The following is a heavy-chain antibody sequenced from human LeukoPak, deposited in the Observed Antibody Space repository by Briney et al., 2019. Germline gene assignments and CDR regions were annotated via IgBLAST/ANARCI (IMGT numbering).Heavy chain of an antibody. V-gene: IGHV1-2*04. D-gene: IGHD6-13*01. CDR2: INPNSGGT. CDR1: GYTFTGYY. J-gene: IGHJ6*02. CDR3: ARDSAAVGLRTNNYYYGMDV. Sequence: ASVKVSCKASGYTFTGYYMHWVRQAPGQGLEWMGWINPNSGGTNYAQKFQGWVTMTRDTSISTAYMELSRLRSDDTAVYYCARDSAAVGLRTNNYYYGMDVWSQGTTVTVSS.